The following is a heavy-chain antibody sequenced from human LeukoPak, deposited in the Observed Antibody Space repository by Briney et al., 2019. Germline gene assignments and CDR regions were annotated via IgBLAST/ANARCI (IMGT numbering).Heavy chain of an antibody. CDR3: ARDQGRSTVNDAFDI. CDR1: GFTFSSYW. J-gene: IGHJ3*02. V-gene: IGHV3-7*01. Sequence: GGSLRLSCAASGFTFSSYWMSWVRQAPGKGQEWVADIKQDGSEKYYVDSVKGRFTISRDNTENSLYLKMNSLRAEDTAVYYCARDQGRSTVNDAFDIWGQGTMVTVSS. D-gene: IGHD4-11*01. CDR2: IKQDGSEK.